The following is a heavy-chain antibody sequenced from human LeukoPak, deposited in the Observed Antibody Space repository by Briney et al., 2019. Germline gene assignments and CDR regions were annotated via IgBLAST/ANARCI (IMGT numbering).Heavy chain of an antibody. CDR2: TYYRSKWYN. V-gene: IGHV6-1*01. CDR1: GDSVSSNIAS. Sequence: SQTLSLTCAISGDSVSSNIASWNWIRQSPSRGLEWLGRTYYRSKWYNDYAVSVKSRITINPDTSKNQFSLQLNSVTPEYTAVYYCASVYNWNPAGAFDIWGQGTVVTVSS. J-gene: IGHJ3*02. D-gene: IGHD1-1*01. CDR3: ASVYNWNPAGAFDI.